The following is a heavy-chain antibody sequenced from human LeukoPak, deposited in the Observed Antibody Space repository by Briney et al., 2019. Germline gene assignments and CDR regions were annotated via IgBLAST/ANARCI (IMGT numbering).Heavy chain of an antibody. CDR1: GYTLNELS. CDR3: ATDTAGWELRIFDS. D-gene: IGHD1-26*01. CDR2: FDSEDGET. V-gene: IGHV1-24*01. Sequence: GASAKVSCKVSGYTLNELSMHWVRQAPGKGPEWMGGFDSEDGETIYAQKFQGRVTMTEDTSTDSAYMELSSLRSEDTAVYYCATDTAGWELRIFDSWGQGTLVTVSS. J-gene: IGHJ4*02.